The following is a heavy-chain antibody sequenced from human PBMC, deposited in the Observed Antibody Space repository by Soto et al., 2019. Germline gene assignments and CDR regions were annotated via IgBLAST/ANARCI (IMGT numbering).Heavy chain of an antibody. CDR1: GGSISSYY. D-gene: IGHD4-17*01. J-gene: IGHJ3*02. CDR2: IYYSGST. V-gene: IGHV4-59*01. Sequence: SETLSLTCTVSGGSISSYYWSWIRQPPGKGLEWIGYIYYSGSTNYNPSLKSRVTISVDTSKNQFSLKLSSVTAADTAVYYCAGQYGDYVRGAFDIWGQGTMVTVSS. CDR3: AGQYGDYVRGAFDI.